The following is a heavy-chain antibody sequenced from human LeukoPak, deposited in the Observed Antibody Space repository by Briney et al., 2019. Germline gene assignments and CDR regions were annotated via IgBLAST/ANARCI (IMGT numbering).Heavy chain of an antibody. Sequence: PSETLSLTCTVSGGSISSSSYYWGWIRQPPGKGLEWIGSIYYSGSTYHNPSLKSRVTISVDTSKNQFSLKLSSVTAADTAVYYCARGRPNYYYYYYMDVWGKGTTVTISS. CDR3: ARGRPNYYYYYYMDV. D-gene: IGHD6-6*01. J-gene: IGHJ6*03. CDR2: IYYSGST. V-gene: IGHV4-39*07. CDR1: GGSISSSSYY.